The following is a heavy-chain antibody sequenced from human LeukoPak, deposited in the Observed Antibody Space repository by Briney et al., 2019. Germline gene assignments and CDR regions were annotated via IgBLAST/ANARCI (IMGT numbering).Heavy chain of an antibody. CDR2: IYYSGST. CDR3: ARIQSDSGWYGFKVWFDH. J-gene: IGHJ5*02. V-gene: IGHV4-39*01. CDR1: GGSISSSSYY. D-gene: IGHD6-19*01. Sequence: SETLSLTCTVSGGSISSSSYYWGWIRQPPGKGLEWIGSIYYSGSTYYNPSLKSRVTISVDTSKNQFSLKLSSVTAADTAVYYCARIQSDSGWYGFKVWFDHWGQGTLVTVSS.